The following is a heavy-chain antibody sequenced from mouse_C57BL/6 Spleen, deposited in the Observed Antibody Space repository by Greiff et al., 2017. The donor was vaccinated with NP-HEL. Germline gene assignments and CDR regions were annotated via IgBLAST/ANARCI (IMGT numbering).Heavy chain of an antibody. D-gene: IGHD2-4*01. CDR2: INPSSDYT. J-gene: IGHJ3*01. CDR1: GYTFTSYW. CDR3: ARVYYDYGGFAY. Sequence: QIQLQQSGAELAKPGASVKLSCKASGYTFTSYWMHWVKQRPGQGLEWIGYINPSSDYTKYNQKFKDKATLTADKSSSTAYMQLSSLTYEDSAVYYCARVYYDYGGFAYWGQGTLVTVSA. V-gene: IGHV1-7*01.